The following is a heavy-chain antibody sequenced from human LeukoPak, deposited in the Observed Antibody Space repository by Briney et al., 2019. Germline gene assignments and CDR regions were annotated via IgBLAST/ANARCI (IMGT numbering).Heavy chain of an antibody. V-gene: IGHV3-11*01. CDR1: GFTFSDYY. CDR3: ARDDSGSFTTDWFDT. D-gene: IGHD1-26*01. CDR2: ISNSGTII. Sequence: GGSLRLSCAASGFTFSDYYMSWIRQAPGKGLEWVSYISNSGTIIEYIDSVKGRFTISRDNARNSLYLEINSLRVEDTAVYYCARDDSGSFTTDWFDTWGQGTLVTVSS. J-gene: IGHJ5*02.